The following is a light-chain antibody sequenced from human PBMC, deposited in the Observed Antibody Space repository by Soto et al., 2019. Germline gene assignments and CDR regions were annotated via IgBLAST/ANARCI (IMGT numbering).Light chain of an antibody. CDR3: QHYDNLPPFT. Sequence: DIQMTQSPSSLSASVGARVSITCQASQDIRTSLCWFQQKPGRAPKLLIYGASNLETGVPSRFRGSGSGTDFTFTISSLQPEDIATYYCQHYDNLPPFTFGPGTKVDIK. CDR1: QDIRTS. J-gene: IGKJ3*01. V-gene: IGKV1-33*01. CDR2: GAS.